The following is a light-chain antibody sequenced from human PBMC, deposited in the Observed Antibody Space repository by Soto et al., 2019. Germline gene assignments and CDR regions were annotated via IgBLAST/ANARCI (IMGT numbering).Light chain of an antibody. Sequence: DIQMTQSPSSLSASVGDRVTITCRASQSINSYLNWYQQKPGKAPKLLIYVASSLQIGVSSRFSGSGSGTDFTLTISSLHPEDSATYYFQQCFSNPTFVQGTKLEIK. CDR1: QSINSY. V-gene: IGKV1-39*01. CDR2: VAS. CDR3: QQCFSNPT. J-gene: IGKJ2*01.